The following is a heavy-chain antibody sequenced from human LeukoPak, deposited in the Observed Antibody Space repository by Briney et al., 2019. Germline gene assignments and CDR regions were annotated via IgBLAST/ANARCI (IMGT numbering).Heavy chain of an antibody. D-gene: IGHD5/OR15-5a*01. CDR2: INQDGSER. CDR3: ARASALSTSPFGY. CDR1: GFTFSSSW. Sequence: TGGSLRLSCAASGFTFSSSWMDWVRQAPGKGLEWVANINQDGSERNFVDSVKGRFTISRDNAKNAVYLQMNSLRVEDTAVYYCARASALSTSPFGYWGQGTLVTVSS. J-gene: IGHJ4*02. V-gene: IGHV3-7*01.